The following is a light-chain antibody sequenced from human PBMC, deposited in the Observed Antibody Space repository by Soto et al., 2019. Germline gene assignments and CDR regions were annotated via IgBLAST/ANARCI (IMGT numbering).Light chain of an antibody. CDR3: QQRSVWPLT. CDR1: QSASSY. J-gene: IGKJ4*01. Sequence: EVVLTQFPATLSLSPGDGATLSCRASQSASSYLAWYQQKRGQAPRLLIYDSSNRATGIPARFSGSGSGTDFSLIISSLEPEDFAVYYCQQRSVWPLTFGGGTKVDIK. CDR2: DSS. V-gene: IGKV3-11*01.